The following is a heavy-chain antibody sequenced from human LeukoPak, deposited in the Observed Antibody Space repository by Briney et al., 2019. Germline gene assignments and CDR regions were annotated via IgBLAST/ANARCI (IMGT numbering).Heavy chain of an antibody. V-gene: IGHV4-39*07. J-gene: IGHJ4*02. CDR3: ARDIMTTVTNY. CDR1: GGSISSSSYY. D-gene: IGHD4-11*01. Sequence: PSETLSLTCTVSGGSISSSSYYWGWIRQPPGKGLEWIGSIYYSGSTYYNPSLKSRVTISVDTSKNQFSLKLSSVTAADTAVYYCARDIMTTVTNYWGQGTLVTVSS. CDR2: IYYSGST.